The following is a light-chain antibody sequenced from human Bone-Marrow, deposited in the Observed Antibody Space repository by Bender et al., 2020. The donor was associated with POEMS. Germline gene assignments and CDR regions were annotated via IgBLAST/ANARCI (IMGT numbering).Light chain of an antibody. Sequence: QSALTQPASVSGSPGQSITISCTGTSSDVGSYNLVSWYHQHPGKAPKLMIYDVTKRPSGVPDRFSGSKSGNTASLTISGLQAEDEGDYYCQYYDNSLGGWVFGGGTKLTVL. J-gene: IGLJ3*02. V-gene: IGLV2-14*02. CDR1: SSDVGSYNL. CDR2: DVT. CDR3: QYYDNSLGGWV.